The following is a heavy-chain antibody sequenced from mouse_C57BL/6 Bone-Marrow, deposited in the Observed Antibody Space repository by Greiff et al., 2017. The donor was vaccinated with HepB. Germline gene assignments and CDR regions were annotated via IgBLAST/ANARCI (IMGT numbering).Heavy chain of an antibody. J-gene: IGHJ1*03. D-gene: IGHD1-1*01. Sequence: VQLQQSGPELVKPGASVKISCKASGYTFTDYYMNWVKQSHGKSLEWIGDINPNNGGTSYNQKFKGKATLTVDKSSSTAYMELRSLTSEDSAVYYCAGAVVARYFDVWGTGTTVTVSS. CDR3: AGAVVARYFDV. CDR1: GYTFTDYY. CDR2: INPNNGGT. V-gene: IGHV1-26*01.